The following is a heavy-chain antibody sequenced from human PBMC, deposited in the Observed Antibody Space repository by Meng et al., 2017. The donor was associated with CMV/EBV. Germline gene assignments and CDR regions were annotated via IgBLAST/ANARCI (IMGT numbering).Heavy chain of an antibody. V-gene: IGHV3-23*01. J-gene: IGHJ4*02. CDR1: GFTFSSYA. CDR3: AKLEKWLVLAGLGY. D-gene: IGHD6-19*01. Sequence: GESLKISCAASGFTFSSYAMSWVRQAPGKGLEWVSAISGSGGSTYYADSVKGRFTISRDNSKNTLYLQMNSLRAEDTAVYYCAKLEKWLVLAGLGYWGQGTLVTVSS. CDR2: ISGSGGST.